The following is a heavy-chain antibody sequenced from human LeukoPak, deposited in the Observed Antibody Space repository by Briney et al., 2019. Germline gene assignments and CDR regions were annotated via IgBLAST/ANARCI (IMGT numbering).Heavy chain of an antibody. D-gene: IGHD6-13*01. Sequence: GGSLRLSCAAPGFTFSSYEMNWVRQAPGKGLEWVSYISSSGTTIYYADSVKGRFTISRDNAKNSLYLQMNSLRAEDTAVYYCARGSSSSWKYYFDYWGQGTLVTVSS. V-gene: IGHV3-48*03. CDR3: ARGSSSSWKYYFDY. CDR2: ISSSGTTI. CDR1: GFTFSSYE. J-gene: IGHJ4*02.